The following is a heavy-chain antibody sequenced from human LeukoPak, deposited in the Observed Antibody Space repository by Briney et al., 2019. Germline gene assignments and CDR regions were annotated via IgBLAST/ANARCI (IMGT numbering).Heavy chain of an antibody. CDR1: GFTVCSNY. CDR2: IYSGGST. V-gene: IGHV3-53*05. D-gene: IGHD3-10*01. Sequence: GGSLRLSCAASGFTVCSNYMNWVRQAPGKGLEWVSIIYSGGSTYYADSVKGRFIISRDNSKNTVYLQMNSLRAEDTAVYYCAREGTYYFASGSFQGYYLDYWGQGTLATVSS. CDR3: AREGTYYFASGSFQGYYLDY. J-gene: IGHJ4*02.